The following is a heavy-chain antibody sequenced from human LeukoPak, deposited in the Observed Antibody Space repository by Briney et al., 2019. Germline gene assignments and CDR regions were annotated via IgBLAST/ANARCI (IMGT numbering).Heavy chain of an antibody. V-gene: IGHV3-23*01. CDR2: ISGGGERT. CDR1: GIVFSNTA. Sequence: PGGSLRLSCAASGIVFSNTAMNWARQSPGPGLEWVSAISGGGERTFYADSAKGRFTISRDNSKNMVYLQMNRLRADDTAIYYCGKDGGQYSSGPEFDPRGQGALVTVSS. J-gene: IGHJ5*02. CDR3: GKDGGQYSSGPEFDP. D-gene: IGHD6-19*01.